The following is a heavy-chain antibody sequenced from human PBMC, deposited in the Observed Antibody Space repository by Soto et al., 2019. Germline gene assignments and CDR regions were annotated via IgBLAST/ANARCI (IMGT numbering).Heavy chain of an antibody. CDR1: GFGFSNSW. CDR3: ACASS. D-gene: IGHD2-2*01. J-gene: IGHJ4*02. V-gene: IGHV3-7*01. CDR2: ISPDGSGK. Sequence: PGGSLRLSCXASGFGFSNSWMSWVRQAPGKELEWVANISPDGSGKDYVDSVKGRYTISRDNAKNSLSLQMNSLRADDTAVYYCACASSWGQGTQVTVSS.